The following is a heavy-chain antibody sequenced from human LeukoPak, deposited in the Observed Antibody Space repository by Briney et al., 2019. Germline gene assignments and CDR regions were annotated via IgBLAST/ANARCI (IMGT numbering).Heavy chain of an antibody. J-gene: IGHJ4*02. V-gene: IGHV1-2*02. CDR3: APTGKTAYSGVYDNIGYYDY. CDR2: IYPKGGGT. CDR1: GYTFTDNY. D-gene: IGHD3-22*01. Sequence: GASVKVSCKASGYTFTDNYMHWVRQAPGQGLEWMGWIYPKGGGTEYAQKFQGRVTMTRDTSISTAYMELSRLTSDDTAVYYCAPTGKTAYSGVYDNIGYYDYWGQGTLVTVSS.